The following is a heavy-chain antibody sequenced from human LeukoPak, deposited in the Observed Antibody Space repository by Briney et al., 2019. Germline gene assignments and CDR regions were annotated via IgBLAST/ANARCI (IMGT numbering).Heavy chain of an antibody. CDR3: AKPPRYCSSTSCYRFDY. CDR2: ISGSGGST. Sequence: GGSLRLSCAASGFTFSSYAMSWVRQAPGKGLEWVSAISGSGGSTYYADSVKGRFTISRDNSKNTLYLQMNGLRAEDTAVYYCAKPPRYCSSTSCYRFDYWGQGTLVTVSS. J-gene: IGHJ4*02. CDR1: GFTFSSYA. V-gene: IGHV3-23*01. D-gene: IGHD2-2*02.